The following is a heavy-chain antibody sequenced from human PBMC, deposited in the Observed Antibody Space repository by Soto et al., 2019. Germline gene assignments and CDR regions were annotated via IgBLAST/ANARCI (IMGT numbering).Heavy chain of an antibody. CDR2: IYYSGST. CDR1: GGSISSGGYY. Sequence: SETLSLTCTVSGGSISSGGYYWSWIRQHPGKGLEWIGYIYYSGSTYYNPSLKSRVTISVDTSKNQFSLKLSSVTAADTAVYYCARADYSGSYYALDPWGQGTLVTFSS. V-gene: IGHV4-31*03. CDR3: ARADYSGSYYALDP. J-gene: IGHJ5*02. D-gene: IGHD1-26*01.